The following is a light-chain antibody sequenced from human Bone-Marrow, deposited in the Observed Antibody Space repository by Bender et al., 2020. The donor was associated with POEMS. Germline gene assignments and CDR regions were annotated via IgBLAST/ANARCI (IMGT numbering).Light chain of an antibody. J-gene: IGLJ2*01. CDR2: RNN. CDR3: AAWDASLSGVV. Sequence: QSVLTQPPSASWTPGQRVTISCSGSSSNIGSNYVYWYQHLPGTAPELIIYRNNQRPSGVPDRFSASKSGTSASLAISGLRSEDEADYYCAAWDASLSGVVFGGGTKLTVL. V-gene: IGLV1-47*01. CDR1: SSNIGSNY.